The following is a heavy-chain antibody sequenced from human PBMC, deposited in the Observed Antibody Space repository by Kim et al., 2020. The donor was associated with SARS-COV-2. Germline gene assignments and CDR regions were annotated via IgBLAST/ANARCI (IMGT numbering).Heavy chain of an antibody. D-gene: IGHD3-10*01. Sequence: SETLSLTCAVYGGSFSSFYWSWIRQPPGRGLEWIGEINHSGRTNYNPSLKSRVTISVDTSKNQFSLRLTSVTAADTAVYYCARRLSNTSGSGSSYCDPWGQGTLVTVSS. CDR1: GGSFSSFY. J-gene: IGHJ5*02. V-gene: IGHV4-34*01. CDR3: ARRLSNTSGSGSSYCDP. CDR2: INHSGRT.